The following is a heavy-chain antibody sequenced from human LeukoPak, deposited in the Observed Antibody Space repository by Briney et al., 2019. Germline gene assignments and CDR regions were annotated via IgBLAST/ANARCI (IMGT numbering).Heavy chain of an antibody. J-gene: IGHJ4*02. CDR3: ARGGFYYYDSSGYPYYFDY. Sequence: SETLSLTCTVSGGSISSGDYYWSWIRQPPGKGLEWIGYIYYSGSTYYNPSLKSRVTISVDTSKNQFSLKLSSVTAADTAVYYCARGGFYYYDSSGYPYYFDYWGQGTLVTVSS. CDR1: GGSISSGDYY. D-gene: IGHD3-22*01. V-gene: IGHV4-30-4*08. CDR2: IYYSGST.